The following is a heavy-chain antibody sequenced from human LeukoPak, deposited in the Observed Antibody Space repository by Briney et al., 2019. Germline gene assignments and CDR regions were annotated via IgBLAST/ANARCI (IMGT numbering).Heavy chain of an antibody. CDR2: INPNSGDT. J-gene: IGHJ4*02. CDR1: GYTFTVYC. V-gene: IGHV1-2*02. Sequence: ASVKVSCKASGYTFTVYCIYLVRQAPGQGLEWMGGINPNSGDTNFAQKFQGRVTMTRDTSISTAYMELSGLRSDDTAIYYCARGYVWIEMGLGYWGQGTLVTVSS. CDR3: ARGYVWIEMGLGY. D-gene: IGHD3/OR15-3a*01.